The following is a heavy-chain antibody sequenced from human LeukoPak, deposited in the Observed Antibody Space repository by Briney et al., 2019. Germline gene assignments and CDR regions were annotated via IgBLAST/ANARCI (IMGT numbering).Heavy chain of an antibody. CDR1: GFSFTNSA. Sequence: WASVKVSCKASGFSFTNSAVQWVRQARGQRLEWIGWIVVGSGNTNYAQKLQGRVTMTTDTSTSTAYMELRSLRSDDTAVYYCAIIRVVTGWWSPFDIWGQGTMVTVSS. CDR3: AIIRVVTGWWSPFDI. J-gene: IGHJ3*02. D-gene: IGHD4-23*01. CDR2: IVVGSGNT. V-gene: IGHV1-58*01.